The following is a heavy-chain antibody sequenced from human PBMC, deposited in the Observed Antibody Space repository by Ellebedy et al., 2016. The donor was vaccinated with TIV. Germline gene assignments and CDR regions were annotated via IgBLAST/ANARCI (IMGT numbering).Heavy chain of an antibody. CDR1: GFTFSSYS. CDR2: ISSSSSTI. D-gene: IGHD4-17*01. Sequence: GESLKISCAASGFTFSSYSMNWVRQAPGKGLEWVSYISSSSSTIYYADSVKGRFTISRDNAKNSLYLQMNSLRDEDTAVYYCARDLYGDSDYWGQGTLVTVSS. CDR3: ARDLYGDSDY. J-gene: IGHJ4*02. V-gene: IGHV3-48*02.